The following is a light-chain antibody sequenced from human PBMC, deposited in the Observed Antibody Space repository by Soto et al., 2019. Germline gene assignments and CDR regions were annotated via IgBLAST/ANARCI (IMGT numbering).Light chain of an antibody. CDR2: DAS. Sequence: EIVLTQSPATLSLSPGERATLSCRASQSLTTYLAWYQQKPDQAPRLLIYDASNRATGIPARFSGSGSGTDFTLSISSLEPEDFAVYYCQQRSNWPGTFGPGTKVEIK. V-gene: IGKV3-11*01. J-gene: IGKJ3*01. CDR1: QSLTTY. CDR3: QQRSNWPGT.